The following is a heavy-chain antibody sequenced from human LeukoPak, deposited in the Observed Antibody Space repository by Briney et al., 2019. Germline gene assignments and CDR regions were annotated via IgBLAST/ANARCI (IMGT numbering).Heavy chain of an antibody. V-gene: IGHV4-59*12. CDR3: ALIVVVANGEIDY. J-gene: IGHJ4*02. CDR1: GGSISSYY. CDR2: IYYSGST. Sequence: SETLSLTCTVPGGSISSYYWSWIRQPPGKGLEWIGYIYYSGSTNYNPSLKSRVTISVDTSKNQFSLNLSSVTAADTAVYYCALIVVVANGEIDYWGQGTLVTVSS. D-gene: IGHD3-22*01.